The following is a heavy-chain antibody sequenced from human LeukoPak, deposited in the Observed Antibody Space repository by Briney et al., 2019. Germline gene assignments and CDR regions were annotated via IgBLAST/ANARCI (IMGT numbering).Heavy chain of an antibody. Sequence: ASVKVSCKASGYTFTGYYMHWVRQAPGQGLEWMGWIHPNSGGTNFGQKFQGRVTMTRDTSISTVYMELNSLQSDDTAVYYCAREGGMAVAAYSDYWGQGILVTVSS. J-gene: IGHJ4*02. V-gene: IGHV1-2*02. CDR3: AREGGMAVAAYSDY. CDR2: IHPNSGGT. CDR1: GYTFTGYY. D-gene: IGHD6-19*01.